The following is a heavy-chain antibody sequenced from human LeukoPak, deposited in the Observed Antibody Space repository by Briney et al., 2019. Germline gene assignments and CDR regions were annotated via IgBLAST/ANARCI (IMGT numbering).Heavy chain of an antibody. CDR2: ISSSSSSTI. D-gene: IGHD6-13*01. CDR1: GFTFSSYS. J-gene: IGHJ4*02. Sequence: GGSRRLSCAASGFTFSSYSMNWVRQAPGKGLEWVSYISSSSSSTIYSADSVKGRFTISRDNAKNSLFLQMNSLRAEDTAVYYCARDQYSSSWYESGFDCWGQGTLVTVSS. V-gene: IGHV3-48*04. CDR3: ARDQYSSSWYESGFDC.